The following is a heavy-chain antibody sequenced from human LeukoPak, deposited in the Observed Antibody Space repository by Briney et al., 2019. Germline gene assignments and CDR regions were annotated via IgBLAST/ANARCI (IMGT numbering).Heavy chain of an antibody. CDR3: ARFNEQQMYFQH. Sequence: GGSLRLSCAASGFVFSTYGMHWVRQAPGKGLEWVAVIWDDGSNQYYVDSVRGRFTISRDNSKNTLYLQMNSLRAEDTAVYYCARFNEQQMYFQHWGQGTLVTVSS. CDR2: IWDDGSNQ. J-gene: IGHJ1*01. V-gene: IGHV3-33*01. D-gene: IGHD6-13*01. CDR1: GFVFSTYG.